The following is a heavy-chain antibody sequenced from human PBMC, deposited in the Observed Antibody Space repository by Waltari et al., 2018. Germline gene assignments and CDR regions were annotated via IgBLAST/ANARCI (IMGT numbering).Heavy chain of an antibody. CDR3: ARGDSSAYLDN. CDR2: IRYDGHNK. V-gene: IGHV3-30*02. CDR1: GFIFGSHG. Sequence: QVQLVESGGGVVQPGGSLRLSCAASGFIFGSHGMHWVRQAPGKGLEWVAFIRYDGHNKDYADSVKGRCTISRDNPKNTLYLQMDSLGPEDTALYYCARGDSSAYLDNWGQGTQVTVSS. D-gene: IGHD3-22*01. J-gene: IGHJ4*02.